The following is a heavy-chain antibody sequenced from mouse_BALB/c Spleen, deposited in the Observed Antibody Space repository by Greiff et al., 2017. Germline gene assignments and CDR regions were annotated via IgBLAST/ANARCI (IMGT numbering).Heavy chain of an antibody. Sequence: QVHVKQSGAELAKPGASVKMSCKASGYTFTSYWMHWVKQRPGQGLEWIGYINPSTGYTEYNQKFKDKATLTADKSSSTAYMQLSSLTSEDSAVYYCARYLGRMDYWGQGTSVTVSS. CDR1: GYTFTSYW. V-gene: IGHV1-7*01. J-gene: IGHJ4*01. CDR3: ARYLGRMDY. CDR2: INPSTGYT. D-gene: IGHD4-1*01.